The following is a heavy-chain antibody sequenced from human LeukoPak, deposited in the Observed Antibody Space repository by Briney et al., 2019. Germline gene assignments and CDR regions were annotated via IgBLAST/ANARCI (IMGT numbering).Heavy chain of an antibody. CDR2: IKQDGSEK. V-gene: IGHV3-7*03. CDR1: GFTFSNYW. Sequence: GGSLRPSCAASGFTFSNYWMSWVRQAPGKGLEWVANIKQDGSEKYYVDSVKGRFTISRDNAKNSLYLQMSSLRAEDTAVYFCARGQTTVTNWGQGTLVTVSS. CDR3: ARGQTTVTN. D-gene: IGHD4-17*01. J-gene: IGHJ4*02.